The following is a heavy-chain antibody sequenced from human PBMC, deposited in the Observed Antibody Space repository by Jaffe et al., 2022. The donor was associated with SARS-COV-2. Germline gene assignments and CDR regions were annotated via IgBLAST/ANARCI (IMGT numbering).Heavy chain of an antibody. D-gene: IGHD3-10*01. CDR1: GFAFSSYR. CDR3: ARDAYGLSY. CDR2: IHADGST. J-gene: IGHJ4*02. V-gene: IGHV3-74*01. Sequence: EVQLVESGGGLVQPGESVRLSCAASGFAFSSYRMHWVRQAPGKGLVWVSLIHADGSTNHADSVRGRFTISRDNAKNTVYLQMNSLRGEDTAVYYCARDAYGLSYWGQGTLVTVSS.